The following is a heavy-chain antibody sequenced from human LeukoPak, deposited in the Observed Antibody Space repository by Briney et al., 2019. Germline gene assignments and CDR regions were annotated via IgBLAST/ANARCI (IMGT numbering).Heavy chain of an antibody. Sequence: GGSLRLSCAASGFTFDDYAMHWVRQAPGKGLEWVSGISWNSGSIGYADSVKGRFTISRDNAKNSLYLQMNSLRAEDTAVYYCASPYYYDSSGYYPPHYWGQGTLVTVSS. J-gene: IGHJ4*02. CDR3: ASPYYYDSSGYYPPHY. CDR1: GFTFDDYA. D-gene: IGHD3-22*01. V-gene: IGHV3-9*01. CDR2: ISWNSGSI.